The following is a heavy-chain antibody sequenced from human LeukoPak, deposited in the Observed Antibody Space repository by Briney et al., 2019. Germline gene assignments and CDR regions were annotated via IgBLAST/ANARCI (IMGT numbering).Heavy chain of an antibody. CDR2: INHSGST. J-gene: IGHJ4*02. Sequence: PSETLSLTCAVYGGSFSGYYWGWIRQPPGKGLEWIGEINHSGSTNYNPSLKSRVTISVDTSKNQFSLKLSSVTAADTAVYYCARGSGYCSSTSCYDYWGQGTLVTVSS. CDR1: GGSFSGYY. D-gene: IGHD2-2*01. V-gene: IGHV4-34*01. CDR3: ARGSGYCSSTSCYDY.